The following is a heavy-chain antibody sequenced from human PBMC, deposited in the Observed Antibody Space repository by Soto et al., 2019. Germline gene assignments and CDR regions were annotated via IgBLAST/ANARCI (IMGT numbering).Heavy chain of an antibody. V-gene: IGHV1-2*04. CDR1: GYSFTDYH. D-gene: IGHD2-8*01. CDR2: INPKSGGT. J-gene: IGHJ6*02. CDR3: ARGDSTDCSNGVCSFFYNHDMDV. Sequence: ASVKVSCKASGYSFTDYHIHWVRQAPGQGLEWLGRINPKSGGTSTAQKFQGWVTMTTDTSLSTASMELTRLTSDDTAIYYCARGDSTDCSNGVCSFFYNHDMDVWGQGITVNVSS.